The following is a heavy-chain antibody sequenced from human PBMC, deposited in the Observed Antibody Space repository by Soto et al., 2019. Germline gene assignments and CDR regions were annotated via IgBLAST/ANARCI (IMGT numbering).Heavy chain of an antibody. Sequence: PSETLSLTCTVSGGSISSGGYYWSWIRQHPGKGLEWIGYIYYSGSTYYNPSLKSRVTISVDTSKNQFSLKLSSATAADTAVYYCAREHYYGSGSYYKPGFYFDYWGQGTLVTVSS. D-gene: IGHD3-10*01. CDR2: IYYSGST. V-gene: IGHV4-31*03. CDR3: AREHYYGSGSYYKPGFYFDY. CDR1: GGSISSGGYY. J-gene: IGHJ4*02.